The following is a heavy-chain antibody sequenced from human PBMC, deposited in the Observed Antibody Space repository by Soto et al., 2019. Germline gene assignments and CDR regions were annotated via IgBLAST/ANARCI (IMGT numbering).Heavy chain of an antibody. Sequence: QVQLVESGGGVVQPETSVRLSCAASGFTLHGYAMNWVRQAPGRGLEWVAVISHDGDNIRYADSVRGRFTISRDTSKNTVHLQMNSLRPEDPARYCCVSLGYGVTYGNGFNPWGHGTRVTVSS. V-gene: IGHV3-30-3*01. J-gene: IGHJ5*02. CDR3: VSLGYGVTYGNGFNP. D-gene: IGHD5-12*01. CDR2: ISHDGDNI. CDR1: GFTLHGYA.